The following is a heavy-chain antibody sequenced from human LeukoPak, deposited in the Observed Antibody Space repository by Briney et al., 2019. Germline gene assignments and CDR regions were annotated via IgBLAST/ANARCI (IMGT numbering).Heavy chain of an antibody. Sequence: PGGSLRLSCAASGFTFSSFTMTWVRQAPGKGLEWVSAIGGRGGSTYYADSLEGRFTIARDNSKDMVYLQMNSLKVEDTEIYYCGKEGGAWGQGTKVTVSS. CDR3: GKEGGA. J-gene: IGHJ5*02. V-gene: IGHV3-23*01. CDR2: IGGRGGST. D-gene: IGHD3-16*01. CDR1: GFTFSSFT.